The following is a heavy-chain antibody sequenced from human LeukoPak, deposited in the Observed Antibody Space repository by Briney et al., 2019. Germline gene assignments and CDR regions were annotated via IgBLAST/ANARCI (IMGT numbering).Heavy chain of an antibody. CDR1: GFTFSSYA. D-gene: IGHD3-22*01. J-gene: IGHJ6*02. V-gene: IGHV3-23*01. CDR2: ISGSGGST. Sequence: PGGSLKLSCAASGFTFSSYAMSWVRQAPGKGLEWVSAISGSGGSTYYADSVKGRFTISRDNSKNTLYLQMNSLRAEDTAVYYCAKAVDYYDSPYYYYGMDVWGQGTTVTVSS. CDR3: AKAVDYYDSPYYYYGMDV.